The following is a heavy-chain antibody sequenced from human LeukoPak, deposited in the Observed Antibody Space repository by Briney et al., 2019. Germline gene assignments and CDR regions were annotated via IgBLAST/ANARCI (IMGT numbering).Heavy chain of an antibody. J-gene: IGHJ4*02. CDR3: ARYYYDSRGYYYYYFDY. V-gene: IGHV6-1*01. Sequence: SQTLSLTCAISGDSVSSNSAAWNWIRQSPSRGLEWLGRTYYRSKWSNDYAVSVKSRITINPDTSRNQFSLQLNSVTPEDTAVYYCARYYYDSRGYYYYYFDYWGQGTLVTVSA. CDR2: TYYRSKWSN. D-gene: IGHD3-22*01. CDR1: GDSVSSNSAA.